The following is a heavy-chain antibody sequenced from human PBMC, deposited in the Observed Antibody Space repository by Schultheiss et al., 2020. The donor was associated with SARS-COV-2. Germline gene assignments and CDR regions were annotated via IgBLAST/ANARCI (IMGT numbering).Heavy chain of an antibody. CDR2: IYYSGST. Sequence: SETLSLICTVSGGSISSYYWSWIRQPPGKGLEWIGYIYYSGSTYYNPSLKSRVTISVDTSKNQFSLKLSSVTAADTAVYYCARGPFSGRGMDVWGQGTTVTVSS. J-gene: IGHJ6*02. V-gene: IGHV4-59*12. CDR1: GGSISSYY. D-gene: IGHD6-25*01. CDR3: ARGPFSGRGMDV.